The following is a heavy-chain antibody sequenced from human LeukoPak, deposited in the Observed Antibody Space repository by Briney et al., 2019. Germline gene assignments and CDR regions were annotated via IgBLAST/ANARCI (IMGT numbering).Heavy chain of an antibody. CDR1: GGSISSYY. J-gene: IGHJ6*03. D-gene: IGHD6-6*01. CDR2: IYYSGTT. CDR3: ARDFSSSSTVYYYYYMDV. V-gene: IGHV4-39*07. Sequence: SETLSLTCTVSGGSISSYYWSWVRQPPGKGLEWIGTIYYSGTTYYNLSLKSRVTISIDTSKNHFSLKLSFVTAADTAIYYCARDFSSSSTVYYYYYMDVWGKGTTVTVSS.